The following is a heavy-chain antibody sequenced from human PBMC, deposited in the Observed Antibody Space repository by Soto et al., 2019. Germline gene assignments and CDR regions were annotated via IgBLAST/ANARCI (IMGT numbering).Heavy chain of an antibody. V-gene: IGHV2-5*02. Sequence: QITLKESGPTLVKPTQTLTLTCTFSGFSLSTSGVGVGWIRQPPGKALEWLALIFWDDDKRYSPSLKSRLTITKNTSKNQVVLTMTNLDPVNTATYYCAHTAGAYFTMVRKLNDGSDPWGQGTLVTVSS. J-gene: IGHJ5*02. D-gene: IGHD3-10*01. CDR3: AHTAGAYFTMVRKLNDGSDP. CDR2: IFWDDDK. CDR1: GFSLSTSGVG.